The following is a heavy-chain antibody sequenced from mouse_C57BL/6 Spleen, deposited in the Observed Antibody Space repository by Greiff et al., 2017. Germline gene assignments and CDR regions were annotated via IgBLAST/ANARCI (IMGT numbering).Heavy chain of an antibody. CDR2: IDPETGGT. J-gene: IGHJ2*01. V-gene: IGHV1-15*01. Sequence: QVQLKQPGAELVRPGASVTLSCKASGYTFTDYEMHWVKQTPVHGLEWIGAIDPETGGTAYNQKFKGKAILTADKSSSTAYMGLRSLTSEDSAVYYCTRWALYFDYWGQGTTLTVSS. CDR3: TRWALYFDY. CDR1: GYTFTDYE.